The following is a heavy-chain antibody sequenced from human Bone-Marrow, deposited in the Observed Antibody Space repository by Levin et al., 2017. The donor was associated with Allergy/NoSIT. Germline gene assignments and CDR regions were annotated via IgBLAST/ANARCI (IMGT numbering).Heavy chain of an antibody. V-gene: IGHV3-48*03. CDR1: GFSLSGFE. CDR3: AREGLWSGYRFGMDV. CDR2: ISSNGETR. D-gene: IGHD3-3*01. J-gene: IGHJ6*02. Sequence: GGSLRLSCAASGFSLSGFEMNWVRQAPGKGLEWVSSISSNGETRHYADSVRGRFIISRDDAKTSLFLQMNSVRAEDTALYYCAREGLWSGYRFGMDVWGPGTTVTVSS.